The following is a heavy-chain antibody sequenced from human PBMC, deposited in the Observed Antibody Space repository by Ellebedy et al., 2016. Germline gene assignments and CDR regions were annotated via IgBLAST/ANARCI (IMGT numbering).Heavy chain of an antibody. CDR3: ARDLVGATTTEYYFDY. J-gene: IGHJ4*02. Sequence: GESLKISXAASGFTFSSYAMSWVRQAPGKGLEWVSAISGSGGSTYYADSVKGRFTISRDNSKNTLYLQMNSLRAEDTAVYYCARDLVGATTTEYYFDYWGQGTLVTVSS. CDR2: ISGSGGST. V-gene: IGHV3-23*01. D-gene: IGHD1-26*01. CDR1: GFTFSSYA.